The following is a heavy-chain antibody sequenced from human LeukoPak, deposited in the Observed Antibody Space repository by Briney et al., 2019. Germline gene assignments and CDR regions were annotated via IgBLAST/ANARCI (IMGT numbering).Heavy chain of an antibody. D-gene: IGHD6-19*01. CDR1: GYTFTIYG. CDR2: ISAYNGNT. CDR3: ARRSPTYSSGWYADAFDI. J-gene: IGHJ3*02. V-gene: IGHV1-18*01. Sequence: ASVKVSCKASGYTFTIYGISWVRQAPGQGLEWMGWISAYNGNTNYAQKLQGRVTMTTDTSTSTAYMELRSLRSDDTAVYYCARRSPTYSSGWYADAFDIWGQGTMVTVSS.